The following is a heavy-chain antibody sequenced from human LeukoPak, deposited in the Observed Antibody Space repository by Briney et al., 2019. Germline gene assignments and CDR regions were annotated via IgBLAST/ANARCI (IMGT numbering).Heavy chain of an antibody. CDR1: GGSFSGYY. J-gene: IGHJ5*02. V-gene: IGHV4-34*01. D-gene: IGHD6-13*01. Sequence: PSETLSLTCAVYGGSFSGYYWSWIRQPPGKGLEWIGEINHSGSTNYNPSLKSRVTISVDTSKNQFSLKLSSVTAADTAVYYCARSWADSSSWYSLSWFDPWGQGTLVTVSS. CDR2: INHSGST. CDR3: ARSWADSSSWYSLSWFDP.